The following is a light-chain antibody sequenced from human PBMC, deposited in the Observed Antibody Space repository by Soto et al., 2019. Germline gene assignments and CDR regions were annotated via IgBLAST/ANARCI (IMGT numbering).Light chain of an antibody. Sequence: QSALTQPASVSGSPGQSITISCTGTSSDVGAYNYVSWYQQHPGKAPKLMIYEVSSRPSGVSNRFSGSKSANTASLTISGLQAEDEADYYCNSYTSSSTWVFGGGTKVTVL. CDR2: EVS. CDR1: SSDVGAYNY. V-gene: IGLV2-14*01. CDR3: NSYTSSSTWV. J-gene: IGLJ3*02.